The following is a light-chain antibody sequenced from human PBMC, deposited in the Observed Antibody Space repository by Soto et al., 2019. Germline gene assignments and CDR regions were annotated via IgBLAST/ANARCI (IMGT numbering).Light chain of an antibody. J-gene: IGLJ1*01. CDR3: CSLTTSHTYV. CDR1: SSDVGSYNY. V-gene: IGLV2-14*03. Sequence: QSALTQPASVSGSPGQSITISCTGTSSDVGSYNYVSWYQQHPGKAPKLMIYHVTYRPSGVSNRYSGSKSGNSASLTISRLQADDEADYYCCSLTTSHTYVFGSGTKLTVL. CDR2: HVT.